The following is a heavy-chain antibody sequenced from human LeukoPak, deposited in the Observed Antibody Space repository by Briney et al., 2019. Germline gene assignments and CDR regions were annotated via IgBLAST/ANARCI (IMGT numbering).Heavy chain of an antibody. CDR2: IHPNSGAT. D-gene: IGHD1-26*01. J-gene: IGHJ4*02. CDR3: ARGSCDY. CDR1: GYTFTDYS. Sequence: ASVKVSCKASGYTFTDYSMHWVRQAPGQGLEWMGWIHPNSGATSNAQKFQGRVTMTRDTSISTVYMEMSGLTSDDTAIYYCARGSCDYWGQGTQVIVSS. V-gene: IGHV1-2*02.